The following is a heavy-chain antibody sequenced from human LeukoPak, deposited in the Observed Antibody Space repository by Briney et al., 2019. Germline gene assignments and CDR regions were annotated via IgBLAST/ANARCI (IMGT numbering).Heavy chain of an antibody. J-gene: IGHJ4*02. CDR1: GFTFINYA. CDR3: AKSGLNRFDY. Sequence: PGGSLRLSCEASGFTFINYAMSWVRQAPGKGLQWISNISGSGGGTYYADSVKGRFTISRDDSKNTLFLQMNSLRADDTAVYYCAKSGLNRFDYWGQGTLVTVSS. V-gene: IGHV3-23*01. D-gene: IGHD2-15*01. CDR2: ISGSGGGT.